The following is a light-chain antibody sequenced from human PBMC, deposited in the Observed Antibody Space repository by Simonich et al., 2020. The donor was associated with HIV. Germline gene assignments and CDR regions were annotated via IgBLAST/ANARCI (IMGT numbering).Light chain of an antibody. CDR3: MQALQTPFT. V-gene: IGKV2-28*01. CDR2: LGS. J-gene: IGKJ3*01. Sequence: DIVMTQSPLSLPVTPGEPASIYCRSSQSLLHSNGHNYLDWYLQKPGPSPQLLIYLGSNRASGVPDRFSGSGSGTDFTLKISRVEAEDVGVYYCMQALQTPFTFGPGTKVDIK. CDR1: QSLLHSNGHNY.